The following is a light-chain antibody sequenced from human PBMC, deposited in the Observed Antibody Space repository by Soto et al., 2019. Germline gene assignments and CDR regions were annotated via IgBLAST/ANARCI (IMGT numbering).Light chain of an antibody. V-gene: IGKV3-20*01. J-gene: IGKJ1*01. CDR2: AAS. CDR3: QQYGTSPRT. Sequence: EIVLTQSPGTLSLSPGEGATLSCRASQTISNNYLAWYQHKPGQAPRLLIYAASTRATGIPDRFSGSGSGGDVTLTVNRLEPEDFAVYYCQQYGTSPRTFGQGTKVEI. CDR1: QTISNNY.